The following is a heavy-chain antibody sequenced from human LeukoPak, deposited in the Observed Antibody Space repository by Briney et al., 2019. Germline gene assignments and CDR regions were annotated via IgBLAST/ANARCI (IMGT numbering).Heavy chain of an antibody. V-gene: IGHV3-9*02. CDR3: ARGPRVRGSPYYFDY. Sequence: GGSLRLSCAASGFTSADSAMHWVRQAPGKGLEWVSGISWNSGRIGYADSVKGRFTISRDNAKNSLYLQMNSLRAEDTSLYYCARGPRVRGSPYYFDYWGQGTLVSVSS. CDR2: ISWNSGRI. CDR1: GFTSADSA. J-gene: IGHJ4*02. D-gene: IGHD3-10*01.